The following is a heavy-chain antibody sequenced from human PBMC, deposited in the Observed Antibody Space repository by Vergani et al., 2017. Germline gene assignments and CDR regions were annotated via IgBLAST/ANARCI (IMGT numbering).Heavy chain of an antibody. CDR2: ISSSSSYT. V-gene: IGHV3-11*05. Sequence: QVQLVESGGGLVKPGGSLRLSCAASGFTFSDYYMSWIRQAPGKGLEWVSYISSSSSYTNYADSVKGRFTISRDKAKNSLYLQMNSLRAEDTAVYYCARGGTMVRGVTHLDYWGQGTLVTVSS. CDR3: ARGGTMVRGVTHLDY. CDR1: GFTFSDYY. D-gene: IGHD3-10*01. J-gene: IGHJ4*02.